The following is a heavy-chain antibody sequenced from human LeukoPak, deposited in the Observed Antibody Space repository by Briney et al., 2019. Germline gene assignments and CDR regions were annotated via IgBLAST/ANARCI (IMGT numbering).Heavy chain of an antibody. V-gene: IGHV1-2*06. CDR2: INLNSGGT. CDR1: GYTFTGYF. D-gene: IGHD1-26*01. CDR3: ARDLSSTSNWEFDF. J-gene: IGHJ4*02. Sequence: GASVKVSCKASGYTFTGYFMHWVRQAPGQGLEWMGRINLNSGGTYYAQNFQGRVTMTRHTSISTAYVELSRLTSDDTAMYYCARDLSSTSNWEFDFWGQGTLVTVSS.